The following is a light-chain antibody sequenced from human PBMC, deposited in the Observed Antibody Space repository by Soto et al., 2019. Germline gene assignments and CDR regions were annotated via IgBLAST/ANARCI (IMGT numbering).Light chain of an antibody. Sequence: QSVLTQPPSVSGAPGQRVTISCTGSSSNIGAGYDVHWYQHLPGTAPKLLIYGNNNRPSGVPDRFSGSKSGTSASLAITGLQAEDETHFYCQSFDSSLGVVFGGGTQLTVL. V-gene: IGLV1-40*01. CDR3: QSFDSSLGVV. CDR2: GNN. J-gene: IGLJ2*01. CDR1: SSNIGAGYD.